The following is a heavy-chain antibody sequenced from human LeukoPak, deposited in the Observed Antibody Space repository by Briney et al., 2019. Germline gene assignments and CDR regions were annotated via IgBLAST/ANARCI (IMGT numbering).Heavy chain of an antibody. D-gene: IGHD1-7*01. V-gene: IGHV3-48*01. J-gene: IGHJ5*02. CDR3: AREAVTGTFGFDP. CDR2: ISISSSTI. Sequence: GGSLRLSCAASGFTFSSYSMNWVRQAPGKGLEWVSYISISSSTIYYADSVKGRFTISRDNAKNSLYLQMNSLRAEDTAVYYCAREAVTGTFGFDPWGQGTLVTVSS. CDR1: GFTFSSYS.